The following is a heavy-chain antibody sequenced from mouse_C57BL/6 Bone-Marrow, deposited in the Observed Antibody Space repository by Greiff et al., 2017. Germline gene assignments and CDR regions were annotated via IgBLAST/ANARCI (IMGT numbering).Heavy chain of an antibody. CDR3: ARNYGSNYYFDY. V-gene: IGHV1-4*01. Sequence: QVQLKQSGAELARPGASVKMSCKASGYTFTSYTMHWVKQRPGQGLEWIGYINPSSGYTKYNQKFKDKATLTADKSSSTAYMQLSSLTSEDSAVYYCARNYGSNYYFDYWGQGTTLTVSS. D-gene: IGHD1-1*01. CDR1: GYTFTSYT. CDR2: INPSSGYT. J-gene: IGHJ2*01.